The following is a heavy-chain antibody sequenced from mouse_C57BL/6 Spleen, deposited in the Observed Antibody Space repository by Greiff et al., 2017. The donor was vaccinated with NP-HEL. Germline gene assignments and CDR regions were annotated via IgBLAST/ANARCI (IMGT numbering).Heavy chain of an antibody. J-gene: IGHJ3*01. Sequence: EVKLVESGGDLVKPGGSLKLSCAASGFTFSSYGMSWVRQTPDKRLEWVATISSGGSYTYYPDSVKGRFTISRDNAKNTLYLQMSSLKSEDTAMYYCARQGFSTTVVAPFAYWGQGTLVTVSA. D-gene: IGHD1-1*01. CDR2: ISSGGSYT. CDR3: ARQGFSTTVVAPFAY. V-gene: IGHV5-6*01. CDR1: GFTFSSYG.